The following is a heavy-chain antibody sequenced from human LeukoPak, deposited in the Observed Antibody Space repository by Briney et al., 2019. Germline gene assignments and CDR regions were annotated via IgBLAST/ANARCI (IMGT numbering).Heavy chain of an antibody. V-gene: IGHV3-7*01. D-gene: IGHD3-10*01. Sequence: GGSLRLSCAASGMTFRSHWMTWVRQTTGKGLEWLATIKSDGSEIYYLDSVKGRFTISRDNAKNSLYLQMNSLRADDSAVYYCASEVSGSEAFDIWGQGTMVTVSS. CDR2: IKSDGSEI. CDR1: GMTFRSHW. J-gene: IGHJ3*02. CDR3: ASEVSGSEAFDI.